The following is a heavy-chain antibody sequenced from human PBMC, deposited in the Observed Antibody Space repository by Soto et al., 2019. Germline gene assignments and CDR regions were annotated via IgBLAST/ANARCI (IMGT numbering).Heavy chain of an antibody. CDR1: GFTFSSYA. CDR2: ISGSGGST. Sequence: WGSLRLSCAASGFTFSSYAMSWVRQAPGKGLEWVSAISGSGGSTYYADSVKGRFTISRDNSKNTLYLQMNSLRAEDTAVYYCAKDLLLLWFGDFDYWGQGTLVTVSS. V-gene: IGHV3-23*01. D-gene: IGHD3-10*01. CDR3: AKDLLLLWFGDFDY. J-gene: IGHJ4*02.